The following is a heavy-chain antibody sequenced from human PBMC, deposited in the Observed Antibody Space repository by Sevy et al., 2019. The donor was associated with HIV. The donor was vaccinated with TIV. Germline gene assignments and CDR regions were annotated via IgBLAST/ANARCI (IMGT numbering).Heavy chain of an antibody. D-gene: IGHD2-15*01. V-gene: IGHV3-7*01. CDR2: INQNGSVT. Sequence: GGSLRLSCAASGFSLNSFWMNWVRQTPGKGLEWVANINQNGSVTYYVDSVKGRVTISRDNSRNLLYLQMTSLRVEDTAIYYCVRAVATNGSFWGQGTLVTVSS. CDR1: GFSLNSFW. J-gene: IGHJ4*02. CDR3: VRAVATNGSF.